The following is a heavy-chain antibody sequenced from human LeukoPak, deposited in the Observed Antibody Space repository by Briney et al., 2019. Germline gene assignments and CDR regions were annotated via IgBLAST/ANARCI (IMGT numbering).Heavy chain of an antibody. CDR3: ARDRAGYYDSSGPLDY. CDR1: EFTFSTYA. CDR2: ISYDGSNK. D-gene: IGHD3-22*01. Sequence: GGSLRLSCAASEFTFSTYAMHWVRQAPGKGLEWVAVISYDGSNKYYADSVKGRFTISRDNSKGTLYLQMNNLRADDTAVYSCARDRAGYYDSSGPLDYWGQGTLVTVSS. J-gene: IGHJ4*02. V-gene: IGHV3-30-3*01.